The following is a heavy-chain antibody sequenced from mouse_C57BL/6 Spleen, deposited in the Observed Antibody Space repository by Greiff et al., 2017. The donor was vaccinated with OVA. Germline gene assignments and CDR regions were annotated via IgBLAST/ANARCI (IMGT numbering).Heavy chain of an antibody. D-gene: IGHD1-1*01. CDR3: ASEYYGSSPFDV. CDR1: GFTFSSYG. V-gene: IGHV5-6*02. CDR2: ISSGGSYT. J-gene: IGHJ1*03. Sequence: DVMLVESGGDLVKPGGSLKLSCAASGFTFSSYGMSWVRQTPDKRLEWVATISSGGSYTYYPDSVKGRFTISRDNAKNTLYLQMSSLKSEDTAMYYCASEYYGSSPFDVWGTGTTVTVSS.